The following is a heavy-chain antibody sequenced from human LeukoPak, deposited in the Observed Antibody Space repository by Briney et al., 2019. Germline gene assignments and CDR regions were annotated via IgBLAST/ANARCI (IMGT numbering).Heavy chain of an antibody. CDR2: ISSGSSTI. CDR1: GFTFSSYS. CDR3: ARDSDFWSGCLGNFDY. D-gene: IGHD3-3*01. J-gene: IGHJ4*02. Sequence: GGSLRLSCAASGFTFSSYSMNWVRQAPGKGLEWVSYISSGSSTIYQADSVKGRFTIPRDNAKNSLYLQMNSLRAEDTAVYYCARDSDFWSGCLGNFDYWGQGTLVTVSS. V-gene: IGHV3-48*01.